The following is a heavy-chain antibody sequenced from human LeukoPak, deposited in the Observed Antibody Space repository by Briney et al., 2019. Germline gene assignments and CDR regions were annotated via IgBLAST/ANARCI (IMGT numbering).Heavy chain of an antibody. CDR2: IYYNGSA. CDR1: GGSISYYY. D-gene: IGHD2-15*01. J-gene: IGHJ4*02. CDR3: ARKGGHFDY. V-gene: IGHV4-59*01. Sequence: SETLSLTCTVSGGSISYYYWSWIRQSPGKGLEWIGYIYYNGSANYNPSLKSRVTISVDMSKNQFSLKVTSVTAADTAIYYCARKGGHFDYWGQGTLVTVSS.